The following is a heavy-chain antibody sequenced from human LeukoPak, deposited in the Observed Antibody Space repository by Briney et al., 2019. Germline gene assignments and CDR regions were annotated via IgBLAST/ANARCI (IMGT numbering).Heavy chain of an antibody. J-gene: IGHJ5*02. CDR3: ASVIWFGDLFTFDP. Sequence: SETLSLTCTVSGGSISTYYWSWIRQPPGKGLEWIGYIYYSGSTNYTPSLKSRVTISVDTSKNQFSLKLSSVTAADTAVYYCASVIWFGDLFTFDPWGQGTLVTLSS. CDR1: GGSISTYY. V-gene: IGHV4-59*01. D-gene: IGHD3-10*01. CDR2: IYYSGST.